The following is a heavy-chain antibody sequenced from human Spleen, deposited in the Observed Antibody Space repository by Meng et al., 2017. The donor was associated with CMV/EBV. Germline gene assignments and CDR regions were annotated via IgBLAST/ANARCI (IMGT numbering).Heavy chain of an antibody. CDR2: IKQDGSKK. Sequence: GGTLRLSCAASEFTFSSSWMSWVRQAPGKGLEWVANIKQDGSKKYYVDSVKGRFTISRDNAKNSLYLQMNSLRAEDSAVYYCARAIFPHSISYAAINFDYWGQGTLVTVSS. CDR1: EFTFSSSW. V-gene: IGHV3-7*01. J-gene: IGHJ4*02. D-gene: IGHD1-14*01. CDR3: ARAIFPHSISYAAINFDY.